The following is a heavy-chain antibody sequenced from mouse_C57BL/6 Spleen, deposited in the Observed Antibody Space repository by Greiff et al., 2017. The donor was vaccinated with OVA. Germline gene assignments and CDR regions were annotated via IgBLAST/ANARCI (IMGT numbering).Heavy chain of an antibody. V-gene: IGHV5-6*01. J-gene: IGHJ3*01. Sequence: VQLQQSGGDLVKPGGSLKLSCAASGFTFSSYGMSWVRQTPDKRLEWVATISSGGSYTYYPDSVKGRFTISRDNAKNTLYLQMSSLKSEDTAMYYCARHGDSWFAYWGQGTLVTVSA. CDR1: GFTFSSYG. CDR3: ARHGDSWFAY. CDR2: ISSGGSYT.